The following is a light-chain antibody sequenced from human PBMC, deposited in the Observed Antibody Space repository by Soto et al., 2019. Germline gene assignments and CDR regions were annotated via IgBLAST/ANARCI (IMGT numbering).Light chain of an antibody. CDR1: QGISSY. CDR3: QNYYNAPET. V-gene: IGKV1-27*01. Sequence: DIQMTQSPSSLSASVGDRVTITCRASQGISSYLAWYQQRPGKVPKVLIYAASTLHSGVPSRFSGSGSGTEFTPTISNVQPEDVATSYCQNYYNAPETFGQGTKVDIK. CDR2: AAS. J-gene: IGKJ1*01.